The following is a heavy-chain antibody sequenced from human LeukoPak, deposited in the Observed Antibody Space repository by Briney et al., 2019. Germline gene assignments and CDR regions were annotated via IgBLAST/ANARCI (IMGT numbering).Heavy chain of an antibody. CDR3: AGTYYYGSGSYTPQYYYYGMDV. J-gene: IGHJ6*02. Sequence: SVKVSCKASGGTFSSYAISWVRQAPGQGLEWMGRIIPIFGIANYAQKFQGRVTITADKSTSTAYMELSSLRSEDTAVYYCAGTYYYGSGSYTPQYYYYGMDVWGQGTTVTVS. CDR1: GGTFSSYA. D-gene: IGHD3-10*01. CDR2: IIPIFGIA. V-gene: IGHV1-69*04.